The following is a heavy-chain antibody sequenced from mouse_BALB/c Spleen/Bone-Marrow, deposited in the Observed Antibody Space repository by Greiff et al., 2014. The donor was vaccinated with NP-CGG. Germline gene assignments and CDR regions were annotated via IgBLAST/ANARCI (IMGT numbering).Heavy chain of an antibody. D-gene: IGHD2-4*01. Sequence: EVKLEESGAELVKPGASVKLSCTASGFNIKDTYMHWVKQRPEQGLEWIGRIDPANGNTKYDPKFKGKATITADTSSNTTYLQLSSLTSEDTAVYYCAGLRPRFEFAYWGQGTLVTVSA. J-gene: IGHJ3*01. V-gene: IGHV14-3*02. CDR3: AGLRPRFEFAY. CDR2: IDPANGNT. CDR1: GFNIKDTY.